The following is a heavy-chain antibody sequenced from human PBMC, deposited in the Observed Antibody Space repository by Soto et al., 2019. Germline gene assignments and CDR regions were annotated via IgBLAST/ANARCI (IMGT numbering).Heavy chain of an antibody. D-gene: IGHD2-2*01. V-gene: IGHV3-9*01. CDR3: AKDISVQYCSSTSCYVLGGRDLSYFDY. Sequence: EVQLVESGGGLVQPGRSLRLSCAASGFTFDDYAMHWVRQAPGKGLEWVSGISWNSGSIGYADSVKGRFTISRDNAKNSLYLQMNSLRAEETALYYCAKDISVQYCSSTSCYVLGGRDLSYFDYWGQGTLVTVSS. J-gene: IGHJ4*02. CDR1: GFTFDDYA. CDR2: ISWNSGSI.